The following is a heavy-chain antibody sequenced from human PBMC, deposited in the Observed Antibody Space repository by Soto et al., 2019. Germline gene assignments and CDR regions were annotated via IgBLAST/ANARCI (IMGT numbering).Heavy chain of an antibody. Sequence: GGSLRLSCEASGFTFSSYGMHWVRQAPGKGLEWVAVISYDGSNKYYADSVKGRFTISRDNSKNTLYLQMNSLRAEDTAVYYCAKDLVAKYYDSSGSPAYWGQGTLVTVSS. CDR1: GFTFSSYG. CDR3: AKDLVAKYYDSSGSPAY. CDR2: ISYDGSNK. V-gene: IGHV3-30*18. D-gene: IGHD3-22*01. J-gene: IGHJ4*02.